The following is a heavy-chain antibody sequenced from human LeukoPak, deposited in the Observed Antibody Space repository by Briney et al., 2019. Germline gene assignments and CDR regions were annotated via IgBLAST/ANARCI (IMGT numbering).Heavy chain of an antibody. D-gene: IGHD7-27*01. CDR3: LRWETGEGYGY. V-gene: IGHV3-73*01. CDR1: GLTFSRSA. J-gene: IGHJ4*02. Sequence: PGGSLALACAASGLTFSRSAMHWVRQACGKGLEGVALIRRKTKTTAQACAPAVQGRFTVSRDDSKKTAYLQMHSMKTEDTAVYYCLRWETGEGYGYWGQGTLVTVSP. CDR2: IRRKTKTTAQ.